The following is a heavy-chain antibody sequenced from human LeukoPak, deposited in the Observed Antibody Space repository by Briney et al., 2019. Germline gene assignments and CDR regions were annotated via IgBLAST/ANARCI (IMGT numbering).Heavy chain of an antibody. J-gene: IGHJ4*02. V-gene: IGHV1-2*02. Sequence: ASVKVSCKASGYTFTGYHMHRVRQAPGQGLEWMGWINPNSGGTNYAQKFQGRVTMTRDTSISTAYMELSSLRSDDTAEYYCARVTVTTPPYWGQGTLVTVSS. CDR1: GYTFTGYH. CDR2: INPNSGGT. D-gene: IGHD4-11*01. CDR3: ARVTVTTPPY.